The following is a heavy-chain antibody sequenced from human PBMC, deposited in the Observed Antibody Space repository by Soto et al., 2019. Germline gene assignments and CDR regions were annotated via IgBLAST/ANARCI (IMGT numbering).Heavy chain of an antibody. CDR3: ARGGTPIDY. J-gene: IGHJ4*02. CDR2: IDVGSGNA. CDR1: GGTFSSYA. Sequence: SVKVSCKASGGTFSSYAISWVRQARGHRLQWIGWIDVGSGNANYAQMLQERIGISRDMSTSTAYMELSSLRPDDTAVYYCARGGTPIDYWGQGTLVTVSS. D-gene: IGHD3-16*01. V-gene: IGHV1-58*02.